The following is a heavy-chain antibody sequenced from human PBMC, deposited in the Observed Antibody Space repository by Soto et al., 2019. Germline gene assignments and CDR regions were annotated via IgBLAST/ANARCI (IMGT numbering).Heavy chain of an antibody. CDR3: ARERYGDYVDY. Sequence: QVQLQESGPGLVKPSETLSLTCTVSGGSISSYYWSWIRQPPGKGLEWIGYIYYSGSTNYIPSLKSRVTISVDTHKKQCSLKLSSVTAADTAVYYCARERYGDYVDYWGQGTLVTVSS. D-gene: IGHD4-17*01. J-gene: IGHJ4*02. CDR1: GGSISSYY. V-gene: IGHV4-59*01. CDR2: IYYSGST.